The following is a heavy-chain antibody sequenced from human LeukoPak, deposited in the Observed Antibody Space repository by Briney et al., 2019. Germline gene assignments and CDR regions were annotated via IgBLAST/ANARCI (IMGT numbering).Heavy chain of an antibody. CDR2: ISGSGDSA. D-gene: IGHD3-22*01. V-gene: IGHV3-23*01. J-gene: IGHJ3*02. CDR1: GFTFSSYA. CDR3: ARDRGTYYYDSSGYPDAFDI. Sequence: GGSLRLSCVASGFTFSSYAMNWVRQAPGKGLEWVSHISGSGDSAYYADSVKGRFTISRDNAKNSLYLQMNSLRAEDTAVYYCARDRGTYYYDSSGYPDAFDIWGQGTMVTVSS.